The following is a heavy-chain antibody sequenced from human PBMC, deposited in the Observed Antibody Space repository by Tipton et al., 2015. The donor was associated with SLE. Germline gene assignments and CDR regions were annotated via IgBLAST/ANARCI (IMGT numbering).Heavy chain of an antibody. CDR1: DGSFSGYY. CDR2: INHSGST. V-gene: IGHV4-34*01. D-gene: IGHD1-26*01. Sequence: LRLSCSVYDGSFSGYYWTWIRQPPGKGLEWIGEINHSGSTNYNPSLKSRVTISTDTSKNQFSLKLRSVTAADTAIYYCAREGGGPDYWGQGTLVTVSS. CDR3: AREGGGPDY. J-gene: IGHJ4*02.